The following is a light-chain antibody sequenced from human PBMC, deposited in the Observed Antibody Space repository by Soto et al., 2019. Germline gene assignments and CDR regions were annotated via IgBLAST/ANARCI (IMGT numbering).Light chain of an antibody. CDR1: QSVSAF. Sequence: EIVLTQSPDTLSLSPGERAALSCRASQSVSAFLAWYQQKPGQAPRLLIYDASNRATGIPARFSGSGSGTDFTLTIISLEPEDFAVYYCQQRYTWPLTFGGGTKLEIK. J-gene: IGKJ4*01. V-gene: IGKV3-11*01. CDR3: QQRYTWPLT. CDR2: DAS.